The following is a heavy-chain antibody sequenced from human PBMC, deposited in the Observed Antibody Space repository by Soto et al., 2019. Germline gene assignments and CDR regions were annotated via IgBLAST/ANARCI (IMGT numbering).Heavy chain of an antibody. CDR1: GFTFSDYY. J-gene: IGHJ4*02. CDR3: AGQYSSSSVEF. CDR2: ISSGAITI. Sequence: QVQLVESGGGLVKPGGSLRLSCAASGFTFSDYYMNWIRQAPGKGLEWVSYISSGAITIYYADSVKGRFTISRDNGKDSTYLANKRLRGGGTGVDFLAGQYSSSSVEFWGQGTLVTVSS. D-gene: IGHD6-6*01. V-gene: IGHV3-11*01.